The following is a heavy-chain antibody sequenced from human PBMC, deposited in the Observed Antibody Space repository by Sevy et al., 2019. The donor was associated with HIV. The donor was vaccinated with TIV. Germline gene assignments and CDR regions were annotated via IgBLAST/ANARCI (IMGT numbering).Heavy chain of an antibody. Sequence: GGSLRLSCAGSGFIFSDYYMSWIRQAPGKGLEWISYISSTRGSTTHYADSVKGRFTISRDNAKNSPYLQMNSLRVEDTAVYYCARESWNTDLDYWGQGTLVTVSS. V-gene: IGHV3-11*01. J-gene: IGHJ4*02. CDR1: GFIFSDYY. CDR3: ARESWNTDLDY. CDR2: ISSTRGSTT. D-gene: IGHD5-18*01.